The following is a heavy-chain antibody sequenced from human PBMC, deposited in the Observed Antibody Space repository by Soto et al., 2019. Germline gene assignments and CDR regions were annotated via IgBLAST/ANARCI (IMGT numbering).Heavy chain of an antibody. CDR1: GGSISSGDYY. V-gene: IGHV4-30-4*01. CDR3: ARGVGGLWFGELSKYYYGMDV. CDR2: IYYSGST. J-gene: IGHJ6*02. Sequence: PSESLSLTCTVYGGSISSGDYYWSWIRQPPGKGLEWIGYIYYSGSTYYNPSLKSRVTISVDTSKNQFSLKLSSVTAADTAVYYCARGVGGLWFGELSKYYYGMDVWGQGTTVTLSS. D-gene: IGHD3-10*01.